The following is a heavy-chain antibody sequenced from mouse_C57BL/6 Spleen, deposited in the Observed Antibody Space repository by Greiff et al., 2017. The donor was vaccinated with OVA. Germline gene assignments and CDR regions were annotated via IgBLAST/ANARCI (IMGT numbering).Heavy chain of an antibody. CDR3: ARGQGDYFDY. CDR1: GFTFSDYG. Sequence: EVKLMESGGGLVKPGGSLKLSCAASGFTFSDYGMHWVRQAPEKGLEWVAYISSVSSTIYYADTVKGRFTISSDNAKNTLFLQMTSLGAEDTAMYCCARGQGDYFDYWGQGTTLTVSS. D-gene: IGHD6-1*01. V-gene: IGHV5-17*01. J-gene: IGHJ2*01. CDR2: ISSVSSTI.